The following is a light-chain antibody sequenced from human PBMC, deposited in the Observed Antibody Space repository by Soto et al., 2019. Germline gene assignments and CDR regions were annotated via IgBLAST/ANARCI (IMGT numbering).Light chain of an antibody. CDR2: DAS. CDR1: PSVSRY. J-gene: IGKJ4*01. V-gene: IGKV3-15*01. CDR3: QQDNNWPLT. Sequence: VMTQSPATLSVSPGERATISCRASPSVSRYFAWYQQRPGQTPRLLIYDASSRATGVPARFSGSGSGTEFALTISSLQSEDVAVYYCQQDNNWPLTFGGGTKVEIK.